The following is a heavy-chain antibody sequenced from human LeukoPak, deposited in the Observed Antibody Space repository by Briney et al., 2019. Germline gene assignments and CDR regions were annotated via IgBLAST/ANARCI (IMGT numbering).Heavy chain of an antibody. D-gene: IGHD3-10*01. V-gene: IGHV3-23*01. CDR3: ARGYYGSESMDV. J-gene: IGHJ6*03. CDR2: ISGSDGST. Sequence: GGSLRLSCAASGFTFSSYAMSWVRQAPGKGLEWVSGISGSDGSTNYADSVKGRFTISRDNSKNTLYLQMNSLRAEDTAVYYCARGYYGSESMDVWGKGTTVTVSS. CDR1: GFTFSSYA.